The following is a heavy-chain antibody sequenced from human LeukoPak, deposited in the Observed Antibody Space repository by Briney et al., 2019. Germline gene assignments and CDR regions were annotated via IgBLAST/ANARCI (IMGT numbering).Heavy chain of an antibody. D-gene: IGHD3-22*01. CDR3: ARSTSAYYSADY. J-gene: IGHJ4*02. Sequence: GESLKISCKGSEYTFTNYWIGWVRQTSDKGLELVAFIYPRDSDTRYNPSFQGQDTISADKSTNTAYLQWSSLQASDTAMYYCARSTSAYYSADYWGQGTLVTVSS. CDR1: EYTFTNYW. V-gene: IGHV5-51*01. CDR2: IYPRDSDT.